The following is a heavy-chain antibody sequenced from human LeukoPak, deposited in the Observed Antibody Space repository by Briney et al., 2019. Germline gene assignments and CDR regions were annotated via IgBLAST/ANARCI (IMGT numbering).Heavy chain of an antibody. CDR2: INPNSGGT. V-gene: IGHV1-2*04. J-gene: IGHJ4*02. CDR1: GYTFTGYY. CDR3: AKDLGGYDSSVDY. D-gene: IGHD5-12*01. Sequence: ASVKVSCKASGYTFTGYYMHWVRQAPGQGLEWMGWINPNSGGTNYAQKFQGWVTMTRDTSISTAYMELSRLRSDDTAVYYCAKDLGGYDSSVDYWGQGTLVTVSS.